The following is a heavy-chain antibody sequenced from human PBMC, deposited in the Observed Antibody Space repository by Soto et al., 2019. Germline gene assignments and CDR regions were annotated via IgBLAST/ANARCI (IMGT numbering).Heavy chain of an antibody. CDR2: ISWNSGSI. J-gene: IGHJ4*02. V-gene: IGHV3-9*01. Sequence: DVQLVESGGGLVQPGRSLRLSCAASGFTFDDYAMHWVRQAPGKGLEWVSGISWNSGSIGYADSVKGRFTISRDNAKNSLYLQMNSLRAEDTALYYCAKVTVAGHNYFDYWGQGTLVTVSS. CDR1: GFTFDDYA. CDR3: AKVTVAGHNYFDY. D-gene: IGHD6-19*01.